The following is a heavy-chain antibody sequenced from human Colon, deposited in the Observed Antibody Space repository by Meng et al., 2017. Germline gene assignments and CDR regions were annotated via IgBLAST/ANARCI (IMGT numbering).Heavy chain of an antibody. Sequence: QGQLVEVGGEVKKPGASVKVSCKASGYTFTNYGITWVRQAPGQGLEWMGWISAYNGNTNYAQTLQGRVTMTTDTSTSTAYMELGSLRSDDTAVYYCARTGCSSSSCYDYWGQGTLVTVSS. J-gene: IGHJ4*02. CDR1: GYTFTNYG. D-gene: IGHD2-2*01. CDR2: ISAYNGNT. V-gene: IGHV1-18*01. CDR3: ARTGCSSSSCYDY.